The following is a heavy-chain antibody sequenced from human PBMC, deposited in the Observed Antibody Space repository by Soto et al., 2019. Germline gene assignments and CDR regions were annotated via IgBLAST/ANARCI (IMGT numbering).Heavy chain of an antibody. J-gene: IGHJ6*02. V-gene: IGHV1-58*02. CDR1: GFTFTSSA. D-gene: IGHD3-10*01. CDR3: AAGGKLTLQGMDV. CDR2: IVVGSGNT. Sequence: AASVKVSCKASGFTFTSSAMQWVRQARGQRLEWIGWIVVGSGNTNYAQKFQERVTITRDMSTSTAYMELSSLRSEDTAVYYCAAGGKLTLQGMDVWGQGTTVTVSS.